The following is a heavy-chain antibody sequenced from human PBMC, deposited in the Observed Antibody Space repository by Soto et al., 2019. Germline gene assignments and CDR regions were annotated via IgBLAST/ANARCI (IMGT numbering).Heavy chain of an antibody. CDR1: GGTFSSYA. V-gene: IGHV1-69*13. Sequence: GASVKVSGKASGGTFSSYAISWVRQAPGQGLEWMGGIIPIFGTANYAQKFQGRVTITADESTSTAYMELSSLRSEDTAVYYCARGRDIVLMVYAIRDYYYGMDVWGQGTTVTVSS. D-gene: IGHD2-8*01. J-gene: IGHJ6*02. CDR2: IIPIFGTA. CDR3: ARGRDIVLMVYAIRDYYYGMDV.